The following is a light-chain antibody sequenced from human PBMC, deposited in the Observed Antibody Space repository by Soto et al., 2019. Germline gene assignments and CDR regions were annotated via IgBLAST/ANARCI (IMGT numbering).Light chain of an antibody. V-gene: IGLV2-18*02. Sequence: QSVLTQPPSVSGSTGQSVTISCTGTSSDVGSYNRVSWYQQPPGTAPKLMIYEVSNRPSGVPDLFSGSKSGNPAPLTVSGLQPEDEADHYCSSYTSSSTVIFGGGTK. CDR2: EVS. CDR1: SSDVGSYNR. CDR3: SSYTSSSTVI. J-gene: IGLJ2*01.